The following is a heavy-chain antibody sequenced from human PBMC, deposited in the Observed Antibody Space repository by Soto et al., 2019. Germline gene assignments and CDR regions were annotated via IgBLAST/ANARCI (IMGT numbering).Heavy chain of an antibody. V-gene: IGHV4-39*01. CDR1: GGSISSSSYY. Sequence: SETLSLTCTVSGGSISSSSYYWGWIRQPPGKGLEWIGSIYYSGSTYYNPSLKSRVTISVDTSKNQFSLKLSSVTAADTAVYYCARGRNWLDPCGQGTMVTVYS. CDR3: ARGRNWLDP. J-gene: IGHJ5*02. CDR2: IYYSGST.